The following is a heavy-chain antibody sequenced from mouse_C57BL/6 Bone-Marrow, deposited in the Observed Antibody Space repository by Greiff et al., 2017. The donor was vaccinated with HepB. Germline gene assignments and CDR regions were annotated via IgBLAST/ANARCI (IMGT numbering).Heavy chain of an antibody. CDR1: GYTFTDYY. J-gene: IGHJ4*01. CDR2: INPYNGGT. V-gene: IGHV1-19*01. D-gene: IGHD1-1*01. Sequence: EVQLQQSGPVLVKPGASVKMSCKASGYTFTDYYMNWVKQSHGKSLEWIGVINPYNGGTSYNQKFKGKATLTVDKSSSTAYMEINSLTSEDSAVYYCARSGSYYGSSYDYAMDYWGQGTSVTVSS. CDR3: ARSGSYYGSSYDYAMDY.